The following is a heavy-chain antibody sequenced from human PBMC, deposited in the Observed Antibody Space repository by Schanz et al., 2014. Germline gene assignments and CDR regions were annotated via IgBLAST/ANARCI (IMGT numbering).Heavy chain of an antibody. J-gene: IGHJ6*01. Sequence: VQLVESGGGLVQPGGSLRLSCAASGFTFSDYYMAWIRQAPGKGLEWVSHISGSSIHKNYADSVKGRFSISRDNGETSVYLQINSLRVEDTAVYYCVKDPDKYNWNDVEGMDVWGPGTTVTVSS. D-gene: IGHD1-1*01. V-gene: IGHV3-11*05. CDR3: VKDPDKYNWNDVEGMDV. CDR2: ISGSSIHK. CDR1: GFTFSDYY.